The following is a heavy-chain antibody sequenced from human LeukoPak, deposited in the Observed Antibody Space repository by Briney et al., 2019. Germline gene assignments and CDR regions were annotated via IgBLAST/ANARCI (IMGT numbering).Heavy chain of an antibody. CDR2: INSDGSST. D-gene: IGHD3/OR15-3a*01. CDR3: ARQDWDDAFDI. J-gene: IGHJ3*02. Sequence: GGSMRLSCAASGFTFSSYWMHWVRQAPGKGLVWVSRINSDGSSTSYADSVKGRFTISRDNAKNTLYLQMNSLRAEDTAVYYCARQDWDDAFDIWGQGTMVTVSS. CDR1: GFTFSSYW. V-gene: IGHV3-74*01.